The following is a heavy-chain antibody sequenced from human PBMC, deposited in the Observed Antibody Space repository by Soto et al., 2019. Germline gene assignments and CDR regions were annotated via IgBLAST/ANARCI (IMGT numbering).Heavy chain of an antibody. J-gene: IGHJ5*02. CDR3: ARGQNCSSTSCYAVNWFAP. CDR2: INHSGST. D-gene: IGHD2-2*01. Sequence: QVQLQQWGAGLLKPSETLSLTCAVYGGSFSGYYWSWIRQPPGKGLEWIGEINHSGSTNYNPSLKSRVTISVDTSKSHFSMKLSSVTAAYTAVYYCARGQNCSSTSCYAVNWFAPWGQGTLVTVSS. V-gene: IGHV4-34*01. CDR1: GGSFSGYY.